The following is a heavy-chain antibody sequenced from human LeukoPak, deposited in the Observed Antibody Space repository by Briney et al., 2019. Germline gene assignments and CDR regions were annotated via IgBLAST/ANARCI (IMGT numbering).Heavy chain of an antibody. D-gene: IGHD3-22*01. CDR3: ARGEYDSSGYNYYYYYMDV. Sequence: ASVKVSCKASGGTFSSYAISWVRQAPGQGLEWMGGIIPIFGTANYAQKFQGRVTITADESTSTAYMELSSLRSEDTAVYYCARGEYDSSGYNYYYYYMDVWGKGTTVTVSS. CDR1: GGTFSSYA. J-gene: IGHJ6*03. V-gene: IGHV1-69*13. CDR2: IIPIFGTA.